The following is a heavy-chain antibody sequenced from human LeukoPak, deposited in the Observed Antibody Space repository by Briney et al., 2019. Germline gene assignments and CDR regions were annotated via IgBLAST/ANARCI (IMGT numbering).Heavy chain of an antibody. D-gene: IGHD3-22*01. V-gene: IGHV4-59*01. CDR2: IYYSGST. J-gene: IGHJ5*02. Sequence: SETLSLTCTVSGGSINSYYWSWIRQSPGKGLEWIGYIYYSGSTNYNPSLKSRVTISVDTSKNQFSLKLSSVTAADTAVYYCARGTYYQYNWFDPWGQGTLVTVSS. CDR1: GGSINSYY. CDR3: ARGTYYQYNWFDP.